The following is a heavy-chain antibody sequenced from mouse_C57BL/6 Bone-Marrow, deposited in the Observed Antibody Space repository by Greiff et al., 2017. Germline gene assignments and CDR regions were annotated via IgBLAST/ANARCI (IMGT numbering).Heavy chain of an antibody. CDR1: GISITTGNYR. Sequence: EVQVVESGPGLVKPSQTVFLTCTVTGISITTGNYRWSWIRQFPGNKLEWIGYIYYSGTITYNPSLTSRTTITRDTPKNQFFLEMNSLTAEDTATYYCARGYYGSSYWYFDVWGTGTTVTVSS. V-gene: IGHV3-5*01. D-gene: IGHD1-1*01. J-gene: IGHJ1*03. CDR3: ARGYYGSSYWYFDV. CDR2: IYYSGTI.